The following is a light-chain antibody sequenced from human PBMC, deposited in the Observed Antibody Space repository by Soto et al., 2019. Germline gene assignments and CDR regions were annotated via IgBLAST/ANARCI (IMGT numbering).Light chain of an antibody. CDR2: LGS. Sequence: DIVMTQSPLSLPVTPGEPASISCRSSQSLLHSNGYNYLDWYLQKPGQSPQLLIYLGSNRASGVPDRFGGSGSGTDFTVKISRVEAEDVGVYYCMHALHAPRTFGQGTKVEIK. V-gene: IGKV2-28*01. CDR1: QSLLHSNGYNY. CDR3: MHALHAPRT. J-gene: IGKJ1*01.